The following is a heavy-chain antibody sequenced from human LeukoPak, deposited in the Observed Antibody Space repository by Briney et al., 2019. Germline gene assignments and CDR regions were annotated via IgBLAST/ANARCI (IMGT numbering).Heavy chain of an antibody. J-gene: IGHJ6*03. D-gene: IGHD3-3*01. Sequence: GGSLRLSCAASGFTFSSYSMNWVRQAPGKGLEWVSSISSSSSYIYYADSVKGRFTISRDNAKNSLYLQMNSLRAEDTAVYYCARERGNDFWSGHGYYYYYYMDVWGKGTTVTVSS. CDR2: ISSSSSYI. CDR1: GFTFSSYS. V-gene: IGHV3-21*01. CDR3: ARERGNDFWSGHGYYYYYYMDV.